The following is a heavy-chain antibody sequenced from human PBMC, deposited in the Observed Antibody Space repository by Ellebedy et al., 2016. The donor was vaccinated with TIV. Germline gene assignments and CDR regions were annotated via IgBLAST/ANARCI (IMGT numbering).Heavy chain of an antibody. J-gene: IGHJ4*02. Sequence: GESLKISCAASGFTFSSYSMNWVRQAPGKGLEWVSSISSSNHYIYYADSVKGRFTISRDNAKNSLYLQMNSLRNEDQAVYYCTRARVLYSSSWHFDKWGQGALVTVSS. CDR1: GFTFSSYS. CDR3: TRARVLYSSSWHFDK. CDR2: ISSSNHYI. V-gene: IGHV3-21*01. D-gene: IGHD6-13*01.